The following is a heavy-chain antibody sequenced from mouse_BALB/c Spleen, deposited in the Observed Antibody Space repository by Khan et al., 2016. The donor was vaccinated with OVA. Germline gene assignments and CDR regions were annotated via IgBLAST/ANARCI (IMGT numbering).Heavy chain of an antibody. CDR1: GYSITSDFA. V-gene: IGHV3-2*02. Sequence: VQLQQPGPGLVRPSQSLSLTCTVTGYSITSDFAWNWIRQFPGNKLEWMGYISSTGSTSYSPSLRSRISITRDTSKNQFFLHLNSLTAEDTATXYCARSLYYSDSYAMDYWGQGTSVTVSS. CDR2: ISSTGST. D-gene: IGHD2-13*01. J-gene: IGHJ4*01. CDR3: ARSLYYSDSYAMDY.